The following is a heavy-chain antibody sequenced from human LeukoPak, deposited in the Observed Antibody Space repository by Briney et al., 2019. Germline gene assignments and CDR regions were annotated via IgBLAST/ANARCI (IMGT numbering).Heavy chain of an antibody. CDR1: GYTFTSYD. Sequence: ASVKVSCKASGYTFTSYDINWVRQAPGQGLEWMGWINPNSGGTNYAQKFQGRVTMTRDTSISTAYMELSRLGSDDTAVYYCARGGIRIAARLSWFDPWGQGTLVTVSS. J-gene: IGHJ5*02. V-gene: IGHV1-2*02. D-gene: IGHD6-6*01. CDR3: ARGGIRIAARLSWFDP. CDR2: INPNSGGT.